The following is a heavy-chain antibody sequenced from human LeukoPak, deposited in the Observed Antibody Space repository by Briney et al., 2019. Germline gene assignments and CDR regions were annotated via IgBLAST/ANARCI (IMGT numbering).Heavy chain of an antibody. Sequence: ETLSLTCNVSGYSISSGYYWGWIRQPPGKGLEWIGNIYHSGSTYYNPSLKSRVTISVDTSKNQFSLKLSSVTAADTAVYYCARFGGWYDSWGQGTLVTVSS. CDR2: IYHSGST. CDR3: ARFGGWYDS. D-gene: IGHD6-19*01. V-gene: IGHV4-38-2*02. CDR1: GYSISSGYY. J-gene: IGHJ4*02.